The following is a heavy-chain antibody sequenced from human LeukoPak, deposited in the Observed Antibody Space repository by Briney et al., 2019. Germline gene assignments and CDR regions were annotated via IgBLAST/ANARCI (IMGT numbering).Heavy chain of an antibody. CDR1: GFTFSRSA. D-gene: IGHD3-22*01. CDR3: AKDGLYYDGSEHVYYFDS. CDR2: IIYSGGAT. J-gene: IGHJ4*02. V-gene: IGHV3-23*01. Sequence: GGSLSLSCAASGFTFSRSAMTWVRQGPGTGLEFVASIIYSGGATYYADSVKGRFTISRDNSKNTLYLQMNSLRAEDTALYYCAKDGLYYDGSEHVYYFDSWGQGTLVTVSS.